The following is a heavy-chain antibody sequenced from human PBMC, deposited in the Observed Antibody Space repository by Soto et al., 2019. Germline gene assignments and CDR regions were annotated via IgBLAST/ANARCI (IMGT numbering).Heavy chain of an antibody. V-gene: IGHV1-69*06. CDR1: GGTFSSYA. Sequence: QVQLVQSGAEVKKPGSSVKVSCKASGGTFSSYAISWVRQAPGQWLEWRGGIIPIFGTANYAHKLQGRVTIPADKSKSTAYMERSSLRSEDTAVYYCAKGYSGSYYSVWNGFDYWGQGTLVTVSS. CDR3: AKGYSGSYYSVWNGFDY. J-gene: IGHJ4*02. D-gene: IGHD1-26*01. CDR2: IIPIFGTA.